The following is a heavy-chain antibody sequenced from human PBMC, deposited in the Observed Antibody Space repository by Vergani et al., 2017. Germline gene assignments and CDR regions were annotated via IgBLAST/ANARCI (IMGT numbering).Heavy chain of an antibody. CDR2: IYPGDSDT. CDR1: GYSFTSYW. J-gene: IGHJ2*01. CDR3: ARHGSSWSPYWYFDL. Sequence: EVQLVQSGAEVKKPGESLKISCKGSGYSFTSYWIGWVRQMPGKGLEWMGIIYPGDSDTRYSPSFQGQVTISADKSISTAYLQWSSLKASDTAMYDCARHGSSWSPYWYFDLWGRGTLVTVSS. V-gene: IGHV5-51*01. D-gene: IGHD6-13*01.